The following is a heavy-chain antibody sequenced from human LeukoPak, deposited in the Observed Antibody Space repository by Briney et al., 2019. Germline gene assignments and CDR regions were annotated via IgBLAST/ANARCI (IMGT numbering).Heavy chain of an antibody. CDR3: ARLYRDPSLTRDY. V-gene: IGHV3-23*01. CDR1: GFAFGSEA. D-gene: IGHD4/OR15-4a*01. CDR2: ISPGGGTT. J-gene: IGHJ4*02. Sequence: PGGSLRLSCAVSGFAFGSEAMSWVRQSPARGLEWVASISPGGGTTYYADYVKGRFTISRDSSNNSLFVQMNSLRAEDTAVYYCARLYRDPSLTRDYWGQGTLVTVSS.